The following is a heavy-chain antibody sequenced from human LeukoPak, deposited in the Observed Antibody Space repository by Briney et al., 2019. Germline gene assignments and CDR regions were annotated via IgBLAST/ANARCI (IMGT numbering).Heavy chain of an antibody. V-gene: IGHV3-23*01. J-gene: IGHJ4*02. D-gene: IGHD3-10*01. CDR2: LSASGGLT. Sequence: HPGGSLRLSCAASGFTFSSYAMSWVRQAQGKGLEWVSGLSASGGLTYYADSLKGRFSISRDNSKNTLYLQMNSLRAEDTAIYYCATGQAGDYWGRGTLVTVSS. CDR3: ATGQAGDY. CDR1: GFTFSSYA.